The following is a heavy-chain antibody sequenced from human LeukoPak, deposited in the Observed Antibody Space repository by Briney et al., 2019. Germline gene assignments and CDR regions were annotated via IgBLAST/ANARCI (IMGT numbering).Heavy chain of an antibody. J-gene: IGHJ4*02. V-gene: IGHV1-69*13. CDR3: ARVSWSGYSPCFDY. D-gene: IGHD3-3*01. CDR1: GYTFTDYY. Sequence: ASVKISCKVSGYTFTDYYMHWVQQAPGQGLEWMGGIIPIFGTANYAQKFQGRVTITADESTSTAYMELSSLRSEDTAVYYCARVSWSGYSPCFDYWGQGTLVTVSS. CDR2: IIPIFGTA.